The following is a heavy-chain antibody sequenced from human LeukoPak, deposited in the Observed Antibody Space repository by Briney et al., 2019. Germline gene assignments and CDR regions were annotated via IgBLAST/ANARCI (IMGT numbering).Heavy chain of an antibody. CDR2: ISGGGGST. CDR1: GFTFSNYA. J-gene: IGHJ4*02. Sequence: GGSLRLSCAASGFTFSNYAMSWVRQAPGKGLEWVSAISGGGGSTYYADSVRGRFTVSRDNFRNTLYLQMNNLRAEDTAVYYCAKVPISSGWPNFDYWGQGTLVTVSS. D-gene: IGHD6-19*01. V-gene: IGHV3-23*01. CDR3: AKVPISSGWPNFDY.